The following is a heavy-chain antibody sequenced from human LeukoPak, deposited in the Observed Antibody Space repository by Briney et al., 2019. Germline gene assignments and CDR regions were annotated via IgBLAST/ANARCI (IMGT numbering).Heavy chain of an antibody. CDR2: ISGSGGST. CDR1: GFTFSSYG. Sequence: PGGSLRLSCAASGFTFSSYGMSWVRQAPGKGLEWVSAISGSGGSTYYADSVKGRFTISRDNAKNSLYLQMNSLRAEDTAVYYCARGQAGGYFDYWGQGTLVTVSS. CDR3: ARGQAGGYFDY. V-gene: IGHV3-23*01. J-gene: IGHJ4*02. D-gene: IGHD5-12*01.